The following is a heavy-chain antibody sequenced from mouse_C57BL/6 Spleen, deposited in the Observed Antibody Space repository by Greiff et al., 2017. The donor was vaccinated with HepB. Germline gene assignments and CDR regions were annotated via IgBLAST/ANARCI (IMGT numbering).Heavy chain of an antibody. CDR1: GFSLTSYG. CDR2: IWSGGST. CDR3: ASLMVTTALYAMDY. Sequence: QVQLKESGPGLVQPSQSLSITCTVSGFSLTSYGVHWVRQSPGKGLEWLGVIWSGGSTDYNAAFISRLSISKDNSKSQVFFKMNSLQADDTAIYYCASLMVTTALYAMDYWGQGTSVTVSS. V-gene: IGHV2-2*01. J-gene: IGHJ4*01. D-gene: IGHD2-2*01.